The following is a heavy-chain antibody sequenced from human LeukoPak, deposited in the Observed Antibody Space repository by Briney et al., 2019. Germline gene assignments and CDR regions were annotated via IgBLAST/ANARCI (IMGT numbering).Heavy chain of an antibody. J-gene: IGHJ6*03. CDR1: GGTFSSYS. V-gene: IGHV1-69*05. Sequence: ASVKVSCKASGGTFSSYSITWVRQAPGKGLGGMGGIMPLFNTANYAQQFQGRVTITTDESTSTAYMELSSLTFEDTAMYYCARVDRYHYYLDVWGKGTTVTVSS. CDR3: ARVDRYHYYLDV. CDR2: IMPLFNTA.